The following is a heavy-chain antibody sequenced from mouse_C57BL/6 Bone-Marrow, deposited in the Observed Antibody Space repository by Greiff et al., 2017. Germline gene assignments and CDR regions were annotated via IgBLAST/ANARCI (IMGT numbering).Heavy chain of an antibody. J-gene: IGHJ3*01. D-gene: IGHD2-4*01. CDR2: IWTGGGT. V-gene: IGHV2-9-1*01. CDR3: ARMGVYDYGFWFAY. CDR1: GFSLTSYA. Sequence: VKLVESGPGLVAPSQSLSITCTVSGFSLTSYAISWVRQPPGKGLEWLGVIWTGGGTNYNSALKSRLGISKDNSKSQVFLKMNSLQTDDTARYYCARMGVYDYGFWFAYWGQGTLVTVSA.